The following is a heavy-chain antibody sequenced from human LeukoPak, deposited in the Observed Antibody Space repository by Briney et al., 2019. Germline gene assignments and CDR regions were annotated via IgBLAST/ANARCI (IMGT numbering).Heavy chain of an antibody. Sequence: ASVKVSCKVSGYISTAYGFSWVRQAPGQGLEWMGWISVYDGDTNFAQRLQGRLTMTTDTSTSTAYLELRGLRSDDTAVYYCASGHKCCGASLVWDYGAKGTLVTFPS. CDR3: ASGHKCCGASLVWDY. V-gene: IGHV1-18*04. D-gene: IGHD2-21*01. CDR1: GYISTAYG. CDR2: ISVYDGDT. J-gene: IGHJ4*02.